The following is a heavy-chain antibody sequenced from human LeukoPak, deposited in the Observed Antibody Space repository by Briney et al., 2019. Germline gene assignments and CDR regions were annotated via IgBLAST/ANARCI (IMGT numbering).Heavy chain of an antibody. V-gene: IGHV3-74*01. CDR3: ARGGGLDV. Sequence: GGSLRLSCAASGFTFSSYWMHWVRQVPGKGLVWVSRINNDGSSTSYADSVKGRFTISRDNAKNTLYLQMNSLRAEDTAVYYCARGGGLDVWGQGATVTVSS. CDR1: GFTFSSYW. J-gene: IGHJ6*02. CDR2: INNDGSST. D-gene: IGHD3-16*01.